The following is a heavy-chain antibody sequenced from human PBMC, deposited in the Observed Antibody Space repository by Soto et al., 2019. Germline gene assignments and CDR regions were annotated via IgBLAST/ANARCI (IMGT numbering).Heavy chain of an antibody. J-gene: IGHJ5*02. CDR3: ARDPQYDYGYYRLYNWFDP. CDR1: GFTFSSYW. CDR2: INSDGSST. D-gene: IGHD4-17*01. Sequence: GGSLRLSXAASGFTFSSYWMHWVRQAPGKGLVWVSRINSDGSSTSYADSVKGRFTISRDNAKNTLYLQMNSLRAEDTAVYYCARDPQYDYGYYRLYNWFDPWGQGTLVTVSS. V-gene: IGHV3-74*01.